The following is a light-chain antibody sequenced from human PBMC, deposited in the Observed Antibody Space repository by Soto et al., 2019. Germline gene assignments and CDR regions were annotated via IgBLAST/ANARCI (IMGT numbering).Light chain of an antibody. Sequence: QSALTQPASVSGSPGQSITISCTGTSSDIGGYNYVSWHQQHPGKAPKLMIYNVIYRPSGVSDRFSGSKSGNTASLTISGLQAEDEAAYYCSSYTSSSTRVFGGGTKLTVL. CDR1: SSDIGGYNY. CDR2: NVI. CDR3: SSYTSSSTRV. J-gene: IGLJ2*01. V-gene: IGLV2-14*03.